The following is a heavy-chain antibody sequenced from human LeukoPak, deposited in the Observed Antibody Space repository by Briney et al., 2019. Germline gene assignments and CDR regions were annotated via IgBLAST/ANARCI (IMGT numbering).Heavy chain of an antibody. J-gene: IGHJ6*03. CDR1: GYTFTSYD. D-gene: IGHD2/OR15-2a*01. V-gene: IGHV1-8*01. CDR3: ARGPFRNADPYYYYYMDV. Sequence: ASVKVSCKASGYTFTSYDINWVRQATGQGLEWMGWMNPNSGNTGYAQKFQGRVTMTRNTSISTAYMELSGLRSEDTAVYYCARGPFRNADPYYYYYMDVWGKGTTVTISS. CDR2: MNPNSGNT.